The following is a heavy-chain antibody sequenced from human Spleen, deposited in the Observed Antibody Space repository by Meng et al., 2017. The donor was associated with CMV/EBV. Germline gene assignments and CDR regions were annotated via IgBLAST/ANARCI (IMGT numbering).Heavy chain of an antibody. J-gene: IGHJ4*02. Sequence: FTFRCYGMPWVRQAPGKGLEWVAVIWYDGSNKYYADSVKGRFTISRDNSKNTLYLQMNSLRAEDTAVYYCAKIGPGSGSYYWNYFDYWGQGTLVTVSS. V-gene: IGHV3-33*06. CDR3: AKIGPGSGSYYWNYFDY. CDR1: FTFRCYG. D-gene: IGHD1-26*01. CDR2: IWYDGSNK.